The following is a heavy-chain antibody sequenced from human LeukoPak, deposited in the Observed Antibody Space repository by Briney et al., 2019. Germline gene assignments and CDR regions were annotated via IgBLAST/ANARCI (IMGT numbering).Heavy chain of an antibody. D-gene: IGHD3-22*01. CDR1: GGSISSGSYY. V-gene: IGHV4-61*02. CDR2: IYTSGGT. Sequence: PSETLSLTCTVSGGSISSGSYYWSWIRQPAGKGLEWIGRIYTSGGTHYNPSLKTRVTISVDTSKNQFSLKLSSVTAADTAVYYCARAGLMYYYDSSGYYYQGWFDPWGQGTLVTVSS. CDR3: ARAGLMYYYDSSGYYYQGWFDP. J-gene: IGHJ5*02.